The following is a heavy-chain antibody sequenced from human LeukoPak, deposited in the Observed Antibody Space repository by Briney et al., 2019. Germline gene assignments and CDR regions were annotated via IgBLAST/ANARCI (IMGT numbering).Heavy chain of an antibody. V-gene: IGHV1-46*01. J-gene: IGHJ4*02. Sequence: ASVKVSCKASGYTFSDYYIHWVRQAPGQGLEWMGIINPSGGSTNYAQKFQGRVTMTRDTSTSTVYMELSSLRSEDTAVYYCAREGGAYSSLDYWGQGTLVTVSS. D-gene: IGHD5-18*01. CDR2: INPSGGST. CDR1: GYTFSDYY. CDR3: AREGGAYSSLDY.